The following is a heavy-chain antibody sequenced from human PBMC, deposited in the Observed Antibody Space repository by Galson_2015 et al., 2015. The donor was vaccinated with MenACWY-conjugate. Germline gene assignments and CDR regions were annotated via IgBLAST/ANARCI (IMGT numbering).Heavy chain of an antibody. Sequence: SLRLSCAASGFTFSSFSMNWVRQVPGKGLEWVSSISATGATIYYADSVKGRFTISRDNAKNSLYLQMNSLRAEDTAVYYCAREDRRDALDLWGPGTMVTVSS. CDR1: GFTFSSFS. V-gene: IGHV3-21*01. CDR2: ISATGATI. CDR3: AREDRRDALDL. J-gene: IGHJ3*01.